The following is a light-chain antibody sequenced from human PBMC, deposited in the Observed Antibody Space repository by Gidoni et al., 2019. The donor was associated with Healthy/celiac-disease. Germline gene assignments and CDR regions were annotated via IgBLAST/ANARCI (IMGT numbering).Light chain of an antibody. J-gene: IGLJ2*01. Sequence: QSVLTQPPSVSGAPGQRVTISCTGSSSNIGAGYDVHWYQQLPGTAPKRLIYGNSNRPSGVPDRFSGSKSGTSASLAITGLQAEDEADYYCQSYDSSLSDVVFGGGTKLTGL. V-gene: IGLV1-40*01. CDR2: GNS. CDR3: QSYDSSLSDVV. CDR1: SSNIGAGYD.